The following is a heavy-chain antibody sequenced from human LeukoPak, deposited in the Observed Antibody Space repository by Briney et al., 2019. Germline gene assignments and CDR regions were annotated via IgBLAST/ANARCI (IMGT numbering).Heavy chain of an antibody. D-gene: IGHD2-15*01. Sequence: ASVKVSCKASGYTFTGYAISWVRQAPGQGLEWMGGIIPIFGTANYAQKFQGRVTITADKSTSTAYMELSSLRSEDTAVYYCATDESCSGGSCYSEFDYWGQGTLVTVSS. CDR3: ATDESCSGGSCYSEFDY. CDR1: GYTFTGYA. V-gene: IGHV1-69*06. CDR2: IIPIFGTA. J-gene: IGHJ4*02.